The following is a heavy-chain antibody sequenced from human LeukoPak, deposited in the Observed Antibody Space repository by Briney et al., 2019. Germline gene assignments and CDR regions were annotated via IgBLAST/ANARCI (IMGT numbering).Heavy chain of an antibody. J-gene: IGHJ4*02. CDR1: GFTLSPYS. D-gene: IGHD4-17*01. Sequence: GGSLRLSCEASGFTLSPYSMNWVRQAPGKGLEWASYISTSSSTIYYADSVKGRFTISRDNAKNTVYLQMNSLRDEDTAVYYCARRHGDYVGSFEYWGQGTPVIVSS. CDR2: ISTSSSTI. V-gene: IGHV3-48*02. CDR3: ARRHGDYVGSFEY.